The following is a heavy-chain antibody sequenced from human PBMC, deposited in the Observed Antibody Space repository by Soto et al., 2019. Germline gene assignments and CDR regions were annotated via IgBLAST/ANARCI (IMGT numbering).Heavy chain of an antibody. Sequence: EVQLLESGGGLVQPGGSLRLSCAASGFTFSSYAMSWVRQAPGKGLEWVSAITDSGGSTYYADSVKGRFTISRDNSKDTLYLQMNSLRAEDTALYYCAKRNYYDYEAFEIWGQGTMVTVSS. CDR2: ITDSGGST. V-gene: IGHV3-23*01. D-gene: IGHD3-22*01. J-gene: IGHJ3*02. CDR1: GFTFSSYA. CDR3: AKRNYYDYEAFEI.